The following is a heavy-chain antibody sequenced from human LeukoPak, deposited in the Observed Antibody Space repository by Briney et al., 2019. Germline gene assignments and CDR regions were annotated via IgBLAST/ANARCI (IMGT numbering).Heavy chain of an antibody. V-gene: IGHV3-74*01. J-gene: IGHJ3*02. D-gene: IGHD1-26*01. CDR3: ARMGPTNDAFDI. CDR1: GFTVSSYW. CDR2: INTDGSTT. Sequence: GGSLRLSCAASGFTVSSYWMHWVRQAPGKGLVWVSVINTDGSTTRHADSVKGRFTISRDNAKNTLYLQMNSLRAEDTAVYYCARMGPTNDAFDIWGQGTMVTVSS.